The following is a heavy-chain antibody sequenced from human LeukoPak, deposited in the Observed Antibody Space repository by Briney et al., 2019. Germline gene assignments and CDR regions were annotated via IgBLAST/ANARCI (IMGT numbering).Heavy chain of an antibody. D-gene: IGHD6-19*01. CDR2: IYYSGST. Sequence: SETLSLTCTVSGGSISSSNYYWGWIRQPPGKGLEWIGSIYYSGSTYYNPSLKSRVTISVDTSKNQFSLKLSSVTAADTAVYYCARDLEGSSGWYGFDPWGQGTLVTVSS. CDR1: GGSISSSNYY. V-gene: IGHV4-39*07. J-gene: IGHJ5*02. CDR3: ARDLEGSSGWYGFDP.